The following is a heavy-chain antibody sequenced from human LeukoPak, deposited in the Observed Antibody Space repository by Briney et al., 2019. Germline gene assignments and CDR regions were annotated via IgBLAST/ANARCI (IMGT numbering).Heavy chain of an antibody. CDR1: GFTFSSYA. CDR3: ARPYQKDIVATPWFDP. J-gene: IGHJ5*02. CDR2: ISYDGSNK. D-gene: IGHD5-12*01. V-gene: IGHV3-30*04. Sequence: PGRSLRLSCAASGFTFSSYAMHWVRQAPGKGLEWVAVISYDGSNKYHADSVKGRFTISRDNSKNTLYLQMNSLRAEDTAVYYCARPYQKDIVATPWFDPWGQGTLVTVSS.